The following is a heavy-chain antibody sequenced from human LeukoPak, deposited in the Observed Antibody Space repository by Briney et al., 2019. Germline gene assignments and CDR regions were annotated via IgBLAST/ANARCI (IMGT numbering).Heavy chain of an antibody. D-gene: IGHD4-17*01. J-gene: IGHJ4*02. V-gene: IGHV4-39*01. CDR2: IYYSGST. CDR3: ARHFYGAYVFDY. Sequence: PSETLSLTCTVSGGSVSSSLHSWGWVRQPPEKGLEWIGSIYYSGSTNYNASFNSRVTMSVDRSKDQFSLNLTSVAATDTAVYYCARHFYGAYVFDYWGKGTLVTVTS. CDR1: GGSVSSSLHS.